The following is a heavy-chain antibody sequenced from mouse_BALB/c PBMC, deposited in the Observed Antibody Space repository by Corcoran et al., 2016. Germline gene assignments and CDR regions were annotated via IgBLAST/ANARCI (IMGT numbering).Heavy chain of an antibody. Sequence: QIQLVQSGPELKKPGETVKISCKASGYTFTNYGMNWVKQAPGKGLKWMGRINTYTGEPTYADDFKGRFAFTLETSASTAYLQINNLKNEDTATYFSAREPYAMDYWGQGTSVTVSS. D-gene: IGHD6-1*01. J-gene: IGHJ4*01. CDR3: AREPYAMDY. CDR2: INTYTGEP. CDR1: GYTFTNYG. V-gene: IGHV9-3-1*01.